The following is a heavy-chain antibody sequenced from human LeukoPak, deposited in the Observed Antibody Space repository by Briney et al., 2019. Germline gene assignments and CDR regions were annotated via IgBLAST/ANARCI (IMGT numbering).Heavy chain of an antibody. Sequence: PPGGSLRLSCVASRFTFSNYWMSWVRQAPGKGLEWVANINQDGSKKRYADSMKGRFTISRDNAKESLYLQLNSLRAEDTAVYYCAKWGPYCVGDCCPALDSWGPGTLVTVSS. CDR2: INQDGSKK. CDR3: AKWGPYCVGDCCPALDS. CDR1: RFTFSNYW. J-gene: IGHJ4*02. V-gene: IGHV3-7*01. D-gene: IGHD2-21*02.